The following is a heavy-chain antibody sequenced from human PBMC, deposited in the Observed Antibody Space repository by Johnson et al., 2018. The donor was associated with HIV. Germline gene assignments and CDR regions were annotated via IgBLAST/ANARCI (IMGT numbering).Heavy chain of an antibody. CDR3: ARGEEMATLLI. CDR2: IWYDGSNE. J-gene: IGHJ3*02. Sequence: QVQLVESGGGLAKPAWSLRLSCAASGFRFRSYVMHWVRQAPGKGLEWVAAIWYDGSNEYYADSVKGRFTISRDNSKNTLYLQMNSLRAEDTAVYYCARGEEMATLLIWGQGTMVTVSS. CDR1: GFRFRSYV. D-gene: IGHD5-24*01. V-gene: IGHV3-33*01.